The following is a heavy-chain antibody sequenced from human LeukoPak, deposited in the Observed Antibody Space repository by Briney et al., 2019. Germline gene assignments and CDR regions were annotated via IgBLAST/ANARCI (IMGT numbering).Heavy chain of an antibody. Sequence: GGSLRLSCAASGFPFSRYWMSWVRQAPGKGLEWVANIKPDGSEKHYVDSVKGRFTFSRDNAKNSLYLQMNGLRAEDMAVYYGARLAGGSDYFDYWGQGTLVTVSS. CDR1: GFPFSRYW. J-gene: IGHJ4*02. CDR3: ARLAGGSDYFDY. CDR2: IKPDGSEK. D-gene: IGHD2-15*01. V-gene: IGHV3-7*04.